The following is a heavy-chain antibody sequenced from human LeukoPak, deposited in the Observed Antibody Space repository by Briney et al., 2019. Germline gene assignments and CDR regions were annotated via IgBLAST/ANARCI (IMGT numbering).Heavy chain of an antibody. Sequence: GGSLRLSCAASGFTFSDYWMHWVRQPPGRGLEWVAFVRHDGSKEHYADSVKGRFTISRDTSRNSLFLQMTSVTSDDTALYYCANDGFYGDSNYWGQGTLVTVSS. CDR2: VRHDGSKE. J-gene: IGHJ4*02. D-gene: IGHD4-17*01. CDR1: GFTFSDYW. CDR3: ANDGFYGDSNY. V-gene: IGHV3-30*02.